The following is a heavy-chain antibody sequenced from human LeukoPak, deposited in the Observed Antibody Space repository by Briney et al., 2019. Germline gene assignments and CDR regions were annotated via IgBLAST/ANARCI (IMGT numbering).Heavy chain of an antibody. Sequence: SENLSLTCAVYGGSFSDYSWSWIRQPPGKGLEWIGSIYYSGSTYYNPSLKSRVTISVDTSKNQFSLKLSSVTAADTAVYYCARPLRGQNWFDPWGQGTLVTVSS. CDR3: ARPLRGQNWFDP. CDR1: GGSFSDYS. V-gene: IGHV4-34*01. J-gene: IGHJ5*02. CDR2: IYYSGST.